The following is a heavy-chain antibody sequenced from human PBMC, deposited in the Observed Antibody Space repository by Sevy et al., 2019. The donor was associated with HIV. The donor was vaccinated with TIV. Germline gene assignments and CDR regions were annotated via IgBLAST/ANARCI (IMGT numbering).Heavy chain of an antibody. Sequence: GGSLRLSCAASGFTFSEFGMHWVRQAPGKGLEWVAVISHDGRNNKYNADSVKGRFTISRDNARNSLYLQMSSLRAEDTAVYYCARDLPPSATTVPHFDCWGQGTLVTVSS. D-gene: IGHD4-17*01. J-gene: IGHJ4*02. CDR2: ISHDGRNNK. CDR1: GFTFSEFG. V-gene: IGHV3-30*04. CDR3: ARDLPPSATTVPHFDC.